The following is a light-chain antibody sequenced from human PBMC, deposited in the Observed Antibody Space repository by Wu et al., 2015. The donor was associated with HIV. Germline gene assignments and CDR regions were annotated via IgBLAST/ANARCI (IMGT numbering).Light chain of an antibody. CDR2: AAS. CDR1: QTIDSY. CDR3: QQSYRYPRT. Sequence: DIQMTQSPSSLSASVGNRVTITCRASQTIDSYLNWYQQMPGKAPKLLIHAASTLQSGVPSRFSGDGSGTDFTLTISSLQPEDFATYFCQQSYRYPRTFGQGTRLEI. J-gene: IGKJ2*01. V-gene: IGKV1-39*01.